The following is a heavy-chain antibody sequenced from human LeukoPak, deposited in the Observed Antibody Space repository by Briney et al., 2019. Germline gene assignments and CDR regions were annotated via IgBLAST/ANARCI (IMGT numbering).Heavy chain of an antibody. V-gene: IGHV1-18*01. J-gene: IGHJ4*02. Sequence: ASVKVSCKASGSTFSSYAISWVRQAPGHGLEWLGWISAYNGNTNYEQKLQGRVTMTTDTSTRTAYMELRSLRSEETAVYYCARERRDYGDYNYWGQGTLVTVSS. CDR3: ARERRDYGDYNY. D-gene: IGHD4-17*01. CDR1: GSTFSSYA. CDR2: ISAYNGNT.